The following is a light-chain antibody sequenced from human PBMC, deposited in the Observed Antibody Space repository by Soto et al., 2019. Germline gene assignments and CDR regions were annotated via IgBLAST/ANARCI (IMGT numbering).Light chain of an antibody. CDR1: SSDIGGYNY. V-gene: IGLV2-8*01. CDR2: EVS. Sequence: QSALTQPPSASGSPGQSVTISCTGTSSDIGGYNYVSWYQQHPGKAPKLMIYEVSKRPSGVPDRFSGSKSGNTASLTVSGLQAEDEAVYFCSSYSGSNKVVFGGGTQLTVL. CDR3: SSYSGSNKVV. J-gene: IGLJ2*01.